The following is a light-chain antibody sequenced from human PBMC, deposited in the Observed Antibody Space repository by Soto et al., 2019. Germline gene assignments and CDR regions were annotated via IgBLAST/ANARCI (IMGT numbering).Light chain of an antibody. CDR2: EGS. V-gene: IGLV2-23*03. Sequence: QSALTQPASVSGSPGQSITISCTGTSSDVGSYNLVSWYQQHPGKAPKLMIYEGSKRPSGVSNRFSGSKSGNTASLTISGLQAEDEADDYCCSYAGSSTFVVCGGGTQLTV. CDR3: CSYAGSSTFVV. J-gene: IGLJ2*01. CDR1: SSDVGSYNL.